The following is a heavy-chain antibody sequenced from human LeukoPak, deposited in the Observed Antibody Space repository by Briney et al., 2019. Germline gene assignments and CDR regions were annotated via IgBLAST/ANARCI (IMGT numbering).Heavy chain of an antibody. J-gene: IGHJ5*02. Sequence: GASVKVSCKASGYTFTSYGISWVRQAPGQGLEWMGWISAYNGNTNYAQKLQGRVTMTTDTSTSTAYMELRSLRSDYTAVYYCARVEVYCSSTSCYTLCWFDPWGQGTLVTVSS. CDR3: ARVEVYCSSTSCYTLCWFDP. D-gene: IGHD2-2*02. CDR1: GYTFTSYG. CDR2: ISAYNGNT. V-gene: IGHV1-18*01.